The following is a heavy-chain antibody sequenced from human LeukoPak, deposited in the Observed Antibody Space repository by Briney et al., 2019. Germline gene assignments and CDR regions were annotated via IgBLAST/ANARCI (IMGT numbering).Heavy chain of an antibody. CDR3: ATLTGFWSGYSDY. CDR1: GFTFSSYA. CDR2: ISGSGGST. V-gene: IGHV3-23*01. D-gene: IGHD3-3*01. J-gene: IGHJ4*02. Sequence: GGSLRLSCAASGFTFSSYAMSWVRQAPGKGLEWVSAISGSGGSTYYADSVKGRFTISRDNSKNTLYLQMNSLRAEDTAVYYCATLTGFWSGYSDYWGQGTLVTVSS.